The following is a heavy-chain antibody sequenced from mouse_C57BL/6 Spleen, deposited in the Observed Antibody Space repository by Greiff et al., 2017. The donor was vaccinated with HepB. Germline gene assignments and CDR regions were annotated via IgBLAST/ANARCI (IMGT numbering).Heavy chain of an antibody. J-gene: IGHJ1*03. CDR1: GYTFTSYW. Sequence: QVQLQQPGAELVKPGASVKLSCKASGYTFTSYWMQWVKQRPGQGLEWIGEIDPSDSYTNYNQKFKGKATLTVDTSSSTAYMQLSSLTSEDSAVYYCARGLLRYWYFDVWGTGTTVTVSS. CDR2: IDPSDSYT. V-gene: IGHV1-50*01. CDR3: ARGLLRYWYFDV. D-gene: IGHD1-1*01.